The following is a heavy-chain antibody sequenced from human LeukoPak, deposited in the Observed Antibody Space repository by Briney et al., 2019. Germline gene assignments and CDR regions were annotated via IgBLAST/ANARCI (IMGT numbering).Heavy chain of an antibody. CDR3: ARDRPNIVPVPKGAFDV. Sequence: PGGSLRLSCAASGFTFNEFAMNWVRQAPGKGLEWVSAISGSGGTTFDADSVKGRFIISRDNSKNTVYLQMNNLRADDTAVYYCARDRPNIVPVPKGAFDVWGQGTLVTVSS. J-gene: IGHJ3*01. CDR1: GFTFNEFA. V-gene: IGHV3-23*01. CDR2: ISGSGGTT. D-gene: IGHD3-16*02.